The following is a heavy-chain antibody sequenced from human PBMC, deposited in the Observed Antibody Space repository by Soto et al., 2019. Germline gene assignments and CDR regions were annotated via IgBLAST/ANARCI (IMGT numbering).Heavy chain of an antibody. J-gene: IGHJ3*02. CDR1: GFSLSTSGVG. V-gene: IGHV2-5*02. CDR2: IYWDDDK. D-gene: IGHD3-10*01. Sequence: SGPTLVNPTQTLTLTCTFSGFSLSTSGVGVGWIRQPPGKALEWLALIYWDDDKRYSPSLKSRLTIAKDTSKNQVVLTMTNMDPLDTATYFCAHIEWFHVFDIWGQGTTVTVSS. CDR3: AHIEWFHVFDI.